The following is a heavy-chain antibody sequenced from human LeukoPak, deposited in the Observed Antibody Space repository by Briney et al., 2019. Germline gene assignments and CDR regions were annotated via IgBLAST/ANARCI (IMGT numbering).Heavy chain of an antibody. CDR2: IIPIRGIA. CDR1: GGTFSSYA. J-gene: IGHJ6*02. D-gene: IGHD6-13*01. Sequence: ASVKVSCKASGGTFSSYAISWVRQAPGQGREWMGRIIPIRGIAKYAQTLQGRVTITADKTRRTAYTELTSMRSEATGVYYCARDRYSSSWYDNYHYCGMDVWGQGTTVTVSS. CDR3: ARDRYSSSWYDNYHYCGMDV. V-gene: IGHV1-69*04.